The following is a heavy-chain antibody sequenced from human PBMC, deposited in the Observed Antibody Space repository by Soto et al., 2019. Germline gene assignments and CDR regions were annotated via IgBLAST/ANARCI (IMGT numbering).Heavy chain of an antibody. CDR3: AKGGTRWGLLHDY. V-gene: IGHV3-30*18. CDR2: ISDDGSNK. Sequence: GSLRLSCAASGFTFSTYDMHWVRQVPGKGLEWVAFISDDGSNKYYADSVKGRFTISRDNSKNTLYVQMNSLRTEDTAVYYCAKGGTRWGLLHDYWGQRTPV. J-gene: IGHJ4*02. CDR1: GFTFSTYD. D-gene: IGHD2-21*01.